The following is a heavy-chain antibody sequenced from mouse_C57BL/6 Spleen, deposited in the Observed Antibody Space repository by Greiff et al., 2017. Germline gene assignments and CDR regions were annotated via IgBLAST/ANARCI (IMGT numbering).Heavy chain of an antibody. CDR3: TAGYGSSPDY. Sequence: EVMLVESGGGLVQPGGSMKLSCVASGFTFSNYWMNWVRQSPEKGLEWVAQIRLKSDNYATHYAESVKGRFTIPRDDSKSSDYLQMNNLRAEDTGIYYCTAGYGSSPDYWGQGTTLTVSS. CDR2: IRLKSDNYAT. V-gene: IGHV6-3*01. J-gene: IGHJ2*01. CDR1: GFTFSNYW. D-gene: IGHD1-1*01.